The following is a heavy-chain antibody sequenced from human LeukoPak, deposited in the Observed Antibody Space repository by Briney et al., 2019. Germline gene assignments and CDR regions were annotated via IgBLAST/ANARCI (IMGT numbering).Heavy chain of an antibody. CDR3: AKGKVNHDGALDV. V-gene: IGHV3-23*01. Sequence: PGGSLRLSCAASGFSFGSYAMRWVRQAAGKGLEWVSEISGSVSGSGDSTHYADSVKGRFTISRDNAKKTLYLQMNSLRAEDTAVYYCAKGKVNHDGALDVWGQGTLVTVSS. CDR2: ISGSVSGSGDST. D-gene: IGHD2-21*01. J-gene: IGHJ3*01. CDR1: GFSFGSYA.